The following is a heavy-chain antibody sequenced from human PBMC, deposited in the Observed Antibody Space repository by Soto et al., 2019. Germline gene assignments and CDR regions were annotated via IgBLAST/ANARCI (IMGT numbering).Heavy chain of an antibody. Sequence: QIQLVQSGAEVRKPGSSVKVSCTFSGGTFSDYTINWVRQAPGHGLEWLGRFIPILDKTHYAQQFEGRVTIAADPSPDTSPNTVSLELNSLTSDDTAIYYCATDHSMRYGDYLFDHWGQGALVTVSS. J-gene: IGHJ4*02. CDR1: GGTFSDYT. D-gene: IGHD4-17*01. CDR2: FIPILDKT. V-gene: IGHV1-69*08. CDR3: ATDHSMRYGDYLFDH.